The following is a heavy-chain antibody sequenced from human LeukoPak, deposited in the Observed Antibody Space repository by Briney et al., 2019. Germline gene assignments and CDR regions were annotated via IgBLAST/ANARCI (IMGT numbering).Heavy chain of an antibody. CDR1: GGTFSSYT. D-gene: IGHD1-26*01. Sequence: SVKVSCKASGGTFSSYTISWVRQAPGQGLEWMGRIIPILGIADYAQKFQGRVTITADKSTSTAYMELSSLRSEDTAVYYCARDLRGYSGSYYWFDPWGQGTLVTVSS. J-gene: IGHJ5*02. CDR2: IIPILGIA. V-gene: IGHV1-69*04. CDR3: ARDLRGYSGSYYWFDP.